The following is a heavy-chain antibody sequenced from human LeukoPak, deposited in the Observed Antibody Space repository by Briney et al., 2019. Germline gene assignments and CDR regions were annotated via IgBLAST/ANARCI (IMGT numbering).Heavy chain of an antibody. CDR2: FDPENAEI. J-gene: IGHJ4*02. CDR1: GNTLRELP. CDR3: ATRGSDFWSGFDY. Sequence: ASVKVSCKLSGNTLRELPIQWVRQAGGKGLEWMAGFDPENAEIVYAQKFQGRVTMTEDTPTNTAYMELTSLTSDDTALYYCATRGSDFWSGFDYWGQGTQVTVSS. V-gene: IGHV1-24*01. D-gene: IGHD3-3*01.